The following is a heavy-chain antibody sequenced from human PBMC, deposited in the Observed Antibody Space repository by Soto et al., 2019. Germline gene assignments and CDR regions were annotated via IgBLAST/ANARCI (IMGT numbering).Heavy chain of an antibody. D-gene: IGHD3-22*01. CDR3: ARQADSRTYYRSYYFDY. CDR1: AGSITNSGYY. J-gene: IGHJ4*02. V-gene: IGHV4-39*01. Sequence: ASETLSLTCHVSAGSITNSGYYWGWIRQPPGKGLEWIGSIYYSGTTYYSPSVKSRVTITVDTSKNQFSLKLTSATAADTAVYFCARQADSRTYYRSYYFDYWGQGTLVTVSS. CDR2: IYYSGTT.